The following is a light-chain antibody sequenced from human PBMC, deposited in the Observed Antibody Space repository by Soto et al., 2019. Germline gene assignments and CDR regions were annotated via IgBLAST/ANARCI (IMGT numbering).Light chain of an antibody. CDR1: QSVSSNS. J-gene: IGKJ2*01. V-gene: IGKV3-20*01. CDR2: GAS. CDR3: QQYANSPLT. Sequence: EIVLTQSPGTLSLSPGERATLSCRPSQSVSSNSLAWYQQKPGQAPRLLIYGASSRATGIPDRFSGSGSGTDFTLTINRLEPADFAVYYCQQYANSPLTFGLGTKLEIK.